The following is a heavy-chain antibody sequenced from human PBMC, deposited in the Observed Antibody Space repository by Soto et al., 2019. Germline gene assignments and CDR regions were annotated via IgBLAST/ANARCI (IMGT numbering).Heavy chain of an antibody. V-gene: IGHV4-31*03. Sequence: QVQLQDSGRGLVKPSQTLSLTCTVSAGGSISSGDSYWSWIRQHPGKGLEYIGHIYYGSTYYNPSLKSRVSISVDTSKNQFSLNLNSVTAADTAVYYCARGVGRSWYFSYFDYWGQGTLVSVSS. CDR2: IYYGST. D-gene: IGHD6-13*01. CDR3: ARGVGRSWYFSYFDY. CDR1: AGGSISSGDSY. J-gene: IGHJ4*02.